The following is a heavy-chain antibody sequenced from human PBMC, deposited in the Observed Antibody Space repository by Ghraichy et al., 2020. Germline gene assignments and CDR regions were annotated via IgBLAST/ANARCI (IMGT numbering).Heavy chain of an antibody. J-gene: IGHJ5*02. Sequence: ASVKVSCKASGYTFTSYAMHWVRQAPGQRLEWMGWINAGNGNTKYSQKFQGRVTITRDTSASTAYMELSSLRSEDTAVYYCARAALRMVVVPAAKNWFDPWGQGTLVTVSS. CDR1: GYTFTSYA. CDR3: ARAALRMVVVPAAKNWFDP. CDR2: INAGNGNT. D-gene: IGHD2-2*01. V-gene: IGHV1-3*01.